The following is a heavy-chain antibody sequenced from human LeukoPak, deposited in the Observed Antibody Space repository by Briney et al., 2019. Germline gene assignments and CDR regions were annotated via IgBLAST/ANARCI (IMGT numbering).Heavy chain of an antibody. CDR1: GYTFIGYY. CDR3: ARLVGLSTTASY. Sequence: WASVTVSCKASGYTFIGYYLHWVRQAPGQGLEWMGWINPTSGGTNYAQKFQDRVTMTRDTSINTAYMELSRLTSDVTAVYYCARLVGLSTTASYWGQGTLVIVSS. CDR2: INPTSGGT. V-gene: IGHV1-2*02. J-gene: IGHJ4*02. D-gene: IGHD5/OR15-5a*01.